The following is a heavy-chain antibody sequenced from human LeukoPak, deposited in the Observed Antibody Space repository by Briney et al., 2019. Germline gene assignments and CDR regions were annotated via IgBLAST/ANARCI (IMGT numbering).Heavy chain of an antibody. Sequence: SGTLSLTCAVSGGSISSSNWWSWVRQPPGKGLEWIGEIYHSGSTNYNPSLKSRVTISVDKSKTQFSLKLSSVTAADTAVYYCARVWYYDILTGYYVTEDGMDVWGKGTTVTVSS. CDR2: IYHSGST. V-gene: IGHV4-4*02. J-gene: IGHJ6*04. CDR1: GGSISSSNW. D-gene: IGHD3-9*01. CDR3: ARVWYYDILTGYYVTEDGMDV.